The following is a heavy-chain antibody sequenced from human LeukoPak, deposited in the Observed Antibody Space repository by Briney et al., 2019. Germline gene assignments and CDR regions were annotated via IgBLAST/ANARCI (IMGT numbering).Heavy chain of an antibody. CDR1: GGSFSGYY. D-gene: IGHD3-22*01. V-gene: IGHV4-34*01. CDR2: INHSGST. CDR3: ARGLRVLWDSSGYYDY. Sequence: PSETLSLTCAVYGGSFSGYYWSWIRQPPGKGLEWIGEINHSGSTNYNPSHKSRVTISVDTSKDQFSLKLSSVTAADTAVYYCARGLRVLWDSSGYYDYWGQGTLVTVSS. J-gene: IGHJ4*02.